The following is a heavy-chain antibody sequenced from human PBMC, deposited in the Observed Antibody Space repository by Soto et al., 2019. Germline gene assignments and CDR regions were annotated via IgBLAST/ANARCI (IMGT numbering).Heavy chain of an antibody. J-gene: IGHJ4*02. CDR3: AKDLYCSSTSCYLGGY. V-gene: IGHV3-23*01. CDR1: GFTFSSYA. D-gene: IGHD2-2*01. Sequence: GESLKISCAASGFTFSSYAMSWVRQAPGKGLEWVSAISGSGGSTYYADSVKGRFTISRDNSKNTLYLQMNSLRAEDTAVYYCAKDLYCSSTSCYLGGYWGQGTLVTVSS. CDR2: ISGSGGST.